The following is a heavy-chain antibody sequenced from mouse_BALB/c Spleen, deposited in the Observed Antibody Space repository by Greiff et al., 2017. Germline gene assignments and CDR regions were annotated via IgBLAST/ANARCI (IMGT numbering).Heavy chain of an antibody. CDR2: IDPETGGT. Sequence: QVQLKQSGAELVRPGASVTLSCKASGYTFTDYEMHWVKQTPVHGLEWIGAIDPETGGTAYNQKFKGKATLTADKSSSTAYMELRSLTSEDSAVYYCTRSSRLGYFDYWGQGTTLTVSS. V-gene: IGHV1-15*01. D-gene: IGHD1-2*01. CDR1: GYTFTDYE. J-gene: IGHJ2*01. CDR3: TRSSRLGYFDY.